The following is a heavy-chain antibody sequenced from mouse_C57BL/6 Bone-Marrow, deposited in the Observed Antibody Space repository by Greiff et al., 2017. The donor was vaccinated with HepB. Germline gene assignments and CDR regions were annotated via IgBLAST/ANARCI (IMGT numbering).Heavy chain of an antibody. CDR3: ARWTTVVAYYAMDY. Sequence: QVQLQQPGAELVKPGASVKLSCKASGYTFTSYWMHWVKQRPGQGLEWIGMIHPNSGSTNYNEKFKSKATLTVDNSSSTAYMQLSSLTSEDSAVYYCARWTTVVAYYAMDYWGQGTSVTVSS. V-gene: IGHV1-64*01. CDR2: IHPNSGST. D-gene: IGHD1-1*01. CDR1: GYTFTSYW. J-gene: IGHJ4*01.